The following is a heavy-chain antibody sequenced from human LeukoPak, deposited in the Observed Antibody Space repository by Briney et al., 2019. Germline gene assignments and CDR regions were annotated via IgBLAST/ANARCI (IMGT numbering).Heavy chain of an antibody. CDR2: IESDGSST. D-gene: IGHD3-10*01. CDR3: ARGFSSGSSLPFDY. J-gene: IGHJ4*02. Sequence: PGGSLRLSCAASGFTFSSYWMHWVRQAPGKGPVWVSRIESDGSSTSYADSVKGRITISRDNAKNTLYLQMNRLRAEDTAVYYCARGFSSGSSLPFDYWGQGTLVTVSS. CDR1: GFTFSSYW. V-gene: IGHV3-74*01.